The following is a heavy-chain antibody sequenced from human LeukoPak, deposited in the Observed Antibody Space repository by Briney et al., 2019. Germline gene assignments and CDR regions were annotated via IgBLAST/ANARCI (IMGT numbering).Heavy chain of an antibody. CDR2: ISSSTNTI. CDR3: ASNNPTYSSSWSAFDI. V-gene: IGHV3-48*04. D-gene: IGHD6-13*01. J-gene: IGHJ3*02. Sequence: AGGSLRLSCEVSGFPFTLYNMNWVRQAPGKGLEWLSYISSSTNTIYYADSVKGRFTISRDNAKNSLYLQMNGLGAEDTAVYYCASNNPTYSSSWSAFDIWSQGTMVTVSS. CDR1: GFPFTLYN.